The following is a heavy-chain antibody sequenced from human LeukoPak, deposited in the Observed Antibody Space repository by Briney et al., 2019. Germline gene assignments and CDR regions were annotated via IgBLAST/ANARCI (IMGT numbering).Heavy chain of an antibody. CDR2: ISWNSGSI. CDR1: GFTFDDYA. CDR3: AKGPTTVVTHFDY. Sequence: GGSLRLSCAASGFTFDDYAMHWVRQAPGKGLEWVSGISWNSGSIGYADSVKGRFTISRDNAKNSLYLQMNSLRAEDTALYYCAKGPTTVVTHFDYWGQGTLVTVSP. J-gene: IGHJ4*02. D-gene: IGHD4-23*01. V-gene: IGHV3-9*01.